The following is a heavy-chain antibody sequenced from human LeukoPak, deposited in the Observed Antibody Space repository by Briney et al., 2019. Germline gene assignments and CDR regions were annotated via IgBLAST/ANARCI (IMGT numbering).Heavy chain of an antibody. V-gene: IGHV1-18*01. D-gene: IGHD3-22*01. Sequence: GSVSLSCKAGDYSFIDYGLTWVRQAPGQGLVWMGWISTHRGDTNYAQNFQGRVTLTRDTSTSTAYMDLNNLTPDDTAVYYCARVEYSSGRGDYWGQGTVVTASS. CDR2: ISTHRGDT. CDR3: ARVEYSSGRGDY. J-gene: IGHJ4*02. CDR1: DYSFIDYG.